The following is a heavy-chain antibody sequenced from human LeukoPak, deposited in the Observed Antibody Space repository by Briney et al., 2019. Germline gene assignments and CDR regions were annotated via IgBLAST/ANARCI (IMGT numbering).Heavy chain of an antibody. V-gene: IGHV4-61*02. J-gene: IGHJ4*02. D-gene: IGHD2-21*01. CDR3: ARGVVIAPQTFDY. Sequence: SETLSLTCTVSGGSISSDNYSWSWIRQPAGKGLEWIGRVYTSGSTNYNPSLKGRVTISVDTSKNQFSLKLSSVTAADTAVYYCARGVVIAPQTFDYWGQGTLVTVSS. CDR1: GGSISSDNYS. CDR2: VYTSGST.